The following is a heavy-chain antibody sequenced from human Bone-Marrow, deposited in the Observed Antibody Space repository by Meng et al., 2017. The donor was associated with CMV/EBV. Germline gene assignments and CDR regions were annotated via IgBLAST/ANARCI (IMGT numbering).Heavy chain of an antibody. Sequence: ASVKVSCTASGYNFNAYYIYWGRQAPGQRLECMGWINPNTDGTNYAQGFQGRVSMTRDTSISTAYMELSRLMADDTDVYYCARDRYAGTYWGGHDAFDMWRQGTQVTVPS. CDR1: GYNFNAYY. CDR2: INPNTDGT. J-gene: IGHJ3*02. V-gene: IGHV1-2*02. CDR3: ARDRYAGTYWGGHDAFDM. D-gene: IGHD1-26*01.